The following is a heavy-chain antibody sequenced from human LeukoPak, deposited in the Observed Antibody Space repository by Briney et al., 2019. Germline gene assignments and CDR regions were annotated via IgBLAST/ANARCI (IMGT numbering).Heavy chain of an antibody. V-gene: IGHV3-30*02. Sequence: GGSLRLSCAASGFTFSSYGMHWVRQAPGKGLEWVAFIRYDGSNKYYADSVKGRFTISRDNSKNTLYLQMNSLRAEDTAVYYCAKGARFYSNYSPLGYWGQGTLVTVSS. D-gene: IGHD4-11*01. J-gene: IGHJ4*02. CDR3: AKGARFYSNYSPLGY. CDR2: IRYDGSNK. CDR1: GFTFSSYG.